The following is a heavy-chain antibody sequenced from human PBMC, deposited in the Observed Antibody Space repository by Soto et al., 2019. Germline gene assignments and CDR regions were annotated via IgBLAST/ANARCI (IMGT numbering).Heavy chain of an antibody. CDR3: ARVRFPGGSRFLEWLKSTYYYMDV. CDR1: GGSISSSSYY. J-gene: IGHJ6*03. CDR2: IYYSGST. V-gene: IGHV4-39*01. D-gene: IGHD3-3*01. Sequence: SETLSLTCTVSGGSISSSSYYWGWIRQPPGKGLEWIGSIYYSGSTYYNPSLKSRVTISVDTSKNQFSLKLSSVTAADTAVYYCARVRFPGGSRFLEWLKSTYYYMDVWGKGTTVTVSS.